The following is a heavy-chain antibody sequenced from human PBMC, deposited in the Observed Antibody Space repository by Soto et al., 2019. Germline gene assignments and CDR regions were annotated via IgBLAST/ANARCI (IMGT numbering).Heavy chain of an antibody. CDR1: GFTFSSYA. Sequence: PGGSLRLSCAASGFTFSSYAMSWVRQAPGKGLEWVSTISDSSSSTYYADSVKGRFSISRDNSKSTLYLQMNSLRAEGTAVYYCAKRVYNNYYDYWGQGTLVTVSS. V-gene: IGHV3-23*01. D-gene: IGHD1-1*01. CDR2: ISDSSSST. J-gene: IGHJ4*02. CDR3: AKRVYNNYYDY.